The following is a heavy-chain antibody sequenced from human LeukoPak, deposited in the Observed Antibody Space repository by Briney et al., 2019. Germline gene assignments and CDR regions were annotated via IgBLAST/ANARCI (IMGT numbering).Heavy chain of an antibody. Sequence: SETLSLTCTVSGGSINSYYWSWLRQPPGKGLEWIGYIYYSGSTNYNPSLKSRVTISVDTSKNQFSLKLSSVTAADTAVYYCARHPSGWTGNDDYWGQGTLVTVSS. V-gene: IGHV4-59*08. CDR2: IYYSGST. CDR3: ARHPSGWTGNDDY. J-gene: IGHJ4*02. CDR1: GGSINSYY. D-gene: IGHD6-19*01.